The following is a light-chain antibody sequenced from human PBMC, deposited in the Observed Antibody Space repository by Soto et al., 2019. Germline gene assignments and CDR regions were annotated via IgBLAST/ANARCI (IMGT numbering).Light chain of an antibody. CDR3: AAWDASLRGVV. CDR2: SND. J-gene: IGLJ2*01. Sequence: QSVLTQTPSASGTPGQTVTISCSGSSSNIGSNHVYWYQQFPGTAPKLLIYSNDQRPSGVPDRFSGSKSDTSASLAISGLRSDDEGDYYCAAWDASLRGVVFGGATKVTVL. V-gene: IGLV1-47*02. CDR1: SSNIGSNH.